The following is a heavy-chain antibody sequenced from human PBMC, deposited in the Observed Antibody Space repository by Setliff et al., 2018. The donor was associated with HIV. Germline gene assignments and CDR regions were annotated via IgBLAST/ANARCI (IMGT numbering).Heavy chain of an antibody. V-gene: IGHV3-7*01. CDR3: ARDPRPKFWSGNSPFDY. J-gene: IGHJ4*02. Sequence: GGSLRLSCVASGLPFYNYWMTWLRRAPGRGLEWVANIKQDGSDMHYIESVKGRFTIFRDNAKNSLYLQMNSLRAEDTAVYYCARDPRPKFWSGNSPFDYWGQGTLVTSPQ. CDR2: IKQDGSDM. CDR1: GLPFYNYW. D-gene: IGHD3-3*01.